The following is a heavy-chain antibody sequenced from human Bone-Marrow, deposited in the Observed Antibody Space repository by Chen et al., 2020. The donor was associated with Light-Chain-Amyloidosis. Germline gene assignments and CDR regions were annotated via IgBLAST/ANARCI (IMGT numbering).Heavy chain of an antibody. V-gene: IGHV4-30-4*01. CDR2: SYHSGSI. J-gene: IGHJ6*03. Sequence: QVQLQASGPGLVKPSQTLSLTCTVSGGSIRSGDYYWSWLRQPPGKGLQWIVYSYHSGSINHNPSLNSRVTMSVDTSRNQFSLKLTSVTSADTAVYYCAREVAANYNFYMDVWGKGTTVIVSS. CDR3: AREVAANYNFYMDV. CDR1: GGSIRSGDYY. D-gene: IGHD6-25*01.